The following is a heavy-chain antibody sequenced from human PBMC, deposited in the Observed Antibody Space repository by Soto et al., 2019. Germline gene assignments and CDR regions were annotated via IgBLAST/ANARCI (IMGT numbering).Heavy chain of an antibody. D-gene: IGHD3-10*01. CDR2: IYYTGNA. Sequence: PSETLSLTCAVSGGSISSGGYSWSWIRQPPGKGLEWIGYIYYTGNAKYNPSLKSRVTISVDTSKNHFSLNLNSLTAADTAVYYCARGRFGELSPFDYWGRGTLVTVSS. CDR3: ARGRFGELSPFDY. V-gene: IGHV4-61*03. CDR1: GGSISSGGYS. J-gene: IGHJ4*02.